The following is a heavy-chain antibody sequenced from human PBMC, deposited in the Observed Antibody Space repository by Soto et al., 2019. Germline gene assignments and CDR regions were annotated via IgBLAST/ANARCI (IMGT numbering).Heavy chain of an antibody. D-gene: IGHD3-3*01. CDR1: GLTFSSYA. Sequence: LRLSCAGSGLTFSSYAMSWVRQAPGKGLEWVSAISGSGGSTYYADSVKGRFTISRDNSKNTLYLQMNSLRVEDTAVYYCATYDFWSGYYGVDYYYYGMDVWGQGTTVTVSS. J-gene: IGHJ6*02. CDR3: ATYDFWSGYYGVDYYYYGMDV. V-gene: IGHV3-23*01. CDR2: ISGSGGST.